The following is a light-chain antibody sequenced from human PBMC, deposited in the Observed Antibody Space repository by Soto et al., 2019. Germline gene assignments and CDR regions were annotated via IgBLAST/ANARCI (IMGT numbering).Light chain of an antibody. J-gene: IGKJ1*01. Sequence: EIVLTQSPATLSLSPGERATLSCRASQSVSSYLAWYQQKPGQAPRLLIYDASKRATGIPARFSGSGSGTDFTLTISSLQSEDFAVYYCQQYNDWPLTFGQGTKVDIK. V-gene: IGKV3-11*01. CDR2: DAS. CDR1: QSVSSY. CDR3: QQYNDWPLT.